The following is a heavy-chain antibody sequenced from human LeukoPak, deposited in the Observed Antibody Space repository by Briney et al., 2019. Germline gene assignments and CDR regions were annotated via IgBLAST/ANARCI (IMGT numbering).Heavy chain of an antibody. CDR3: ARGSDVLIGEDWFDP. V-gene: IGHV3-30*04. D-gene: IGHD3-10*01. J-gene: IGHJ5*02. Sequence: GGSLRLSCAASGFTFSSYAMHWVRQAPGKGLEWVAVISYDGSNKYYADSVKGRFTVSRDNSKNTLYLQMNSLRAEDTAVYYCARGSDVLIGEDWFDPWGQGTLVTVSS. CDR1: GFTFSSYA. CDR2: ISYDGSNK.